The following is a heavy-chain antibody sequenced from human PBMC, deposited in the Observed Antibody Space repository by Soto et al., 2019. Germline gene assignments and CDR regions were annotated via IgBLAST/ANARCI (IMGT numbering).Heavy chain of an antibody. D-gene: IGHD6-19*01. CDR3: ARWKSTGWYSIYY. CDR1: GYSFTSYD. Sequence: QVQLVQSGGEVTKTGASVKVSCKASGYSFTSYDITWVRQAPGQGLEWMGWISGYNGNTNYAQKFQGRVTMTTDTSTKTAYMELRSLRSDDTAVYYCARWKSTGWYSIYYWGQGTLVTVSS. V-gene: IGHV1-18*04. CDR2: ISGYNGNT. J-gene: IGHJ4*02.